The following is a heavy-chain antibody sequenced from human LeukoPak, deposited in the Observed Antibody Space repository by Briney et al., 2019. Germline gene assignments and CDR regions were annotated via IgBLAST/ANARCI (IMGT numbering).Heavy chain of an antibody. J-gene: IGHJ4*02. D-gene: IGHD3-3*01. V-gene: IGHV1-24*01. CDR2: IDPEDGEI. Sequence: ASVKVSCKVSGYALTDLSMHWVRQTPGKGLEWMGGIDPEDGEITYAQKFQGRVTMTEDTSTDTAYMELSSLRSEDTAVYYCARDMNYDFWSGYYGTSGFDYWGLGTLVTVSS. CDR3: ARDMNYDFWSGYYGTSGFDY. CDR1: GYALTDLS.